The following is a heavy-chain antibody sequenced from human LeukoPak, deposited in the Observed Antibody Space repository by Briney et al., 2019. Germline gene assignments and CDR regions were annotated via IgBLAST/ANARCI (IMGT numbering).Heavy chain of an antibody. CDR2: IIPIFGTA. J-gene: IGHJ6*03. V-gene: IGHV1-69*05. CDR3: ARLLQLWPHYYMDV. D-gene: IGHD5-18*01. CDR1: GGTFSSYA. Sequence: ASVKVSCKASGGTFSSYAISWVRQAPGQGLEWMGGIIPIFGTANYAQKFQGRVTITTDESTSTAYMELSSLRSEDTAVYYCARLLQLWPHYYMDVWGKGTTVTASS.